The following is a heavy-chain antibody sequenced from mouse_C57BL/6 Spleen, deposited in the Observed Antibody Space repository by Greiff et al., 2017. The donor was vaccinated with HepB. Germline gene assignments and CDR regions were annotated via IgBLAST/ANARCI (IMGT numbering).Heavy chain of an antibody. CDR2: IYPYNGVS. D-gene: IGHD1-1*01. CDR3: AKGGSSQYYYAMDY. CDR1: GYSFTGYY. J-gene: IGHJ4*01. Sequence: EVQLQESGPELVKPGASVKISCKASGYSFTGYYMHWVKQSHGNILDWIGYIYPYNGVSSYNQKFKGKATLTVDKSSSTAYMELRSLTSEDSAVYYCAKGGSSQYYYAMDYWGQGTSVTVSS. V-gene: IGHV1-31*01.